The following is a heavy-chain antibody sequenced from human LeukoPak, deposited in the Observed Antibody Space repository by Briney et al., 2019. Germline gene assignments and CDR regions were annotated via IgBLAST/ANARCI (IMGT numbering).Heavy chain of an antibody. CDR1: GGSISSSNW. V-gene: IGHV4-4*02. J-gene: IGHJ3*01. CDR2: IYHSGST. D-gene: IGHD4-17*01. Sequence: SETLSLTCAVSGGSISSSNWWSWVRQPPGKGLEWIGEIYHSGSTNYNPSLKSRVTISVDTSKNQFSLKLSSVTAADTAVYYCARGPNDYGDYWTYEVWGQGTMVTVSS. CDR3: ARGPNDYGDYWTYEV.